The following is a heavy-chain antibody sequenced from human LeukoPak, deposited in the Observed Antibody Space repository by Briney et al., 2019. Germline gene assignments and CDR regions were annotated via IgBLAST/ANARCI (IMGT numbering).Heavy chain of an antibody. J-gene: IGHJ4*02. Sequence: PGGSLRLSCASSGFTFSSYAMSWVRQAPGKGLEWVSAISGRGCSTYYADSVKGRFTISRDNSKNTLYLQMNSLRAEDTAVYYCAKQGGGSGSTNYFDYWGQGTLVTVSS. D-gene: IGHD3-10*01. CDR2: ISGRGCST. V-gene: IGHV3-23*01. CDR3: AKQGGGSGSTNYFDY. CDR1: GFTFSSYA.